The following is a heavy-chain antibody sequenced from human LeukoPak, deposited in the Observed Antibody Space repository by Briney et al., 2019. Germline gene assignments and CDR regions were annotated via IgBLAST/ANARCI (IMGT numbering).Heavy chain of an antibody. CDR3: ARDQGGVNWFDP. CDR1: GYTFTGYY. J-gene: IGHJ5*02. V-gene: IGHV1-46*01. Sequence: ASVKVSCKASGYTFTGYYMHWVRQAPGQGLEWMGIINPSGGSTSYAQKFQGRVTMTRDTSTSTVYMELSSLRSEDTAVYYCARDQGGVNWFDPWGQGTLVTVSS. CDR2: INPSGGST. D-gene: IGHD3-3*01.